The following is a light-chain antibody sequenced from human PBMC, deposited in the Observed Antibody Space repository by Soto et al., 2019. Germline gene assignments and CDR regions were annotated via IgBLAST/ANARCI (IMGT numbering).Light chain of an antibody. V-gene: IGLV1-51*01. CDR3: GTWDSSLSAVV. J-gene: IGLJ2*01. CDR1: SSNIGNSY. Sequence: QSVLTQPPSVSAAPGQKVTISCSGSSSNIGNSYVSWYQQLAGTAPKLLIYDNNKRPSGIPDRFSGSKSGTSATLAITGLQTGDEADYYCGTWDSSLSAVVFGGGTKLTVL. CDR2: DNN.